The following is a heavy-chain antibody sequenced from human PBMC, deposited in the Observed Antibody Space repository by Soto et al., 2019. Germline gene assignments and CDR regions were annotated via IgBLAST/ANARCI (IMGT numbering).Heavy chain of an antibody. CDR1: GFTFGSYA. V-gene: IGHV3-23*01. J-gene: IGHJ4*02. D-gene: IGHD3-10*01. CDR2: ISAGGDNT. CDR3: AKDRGYGSGREFDS. Sequence: GGSLRLSCAASGFTFGSYAMSWVRQAPGKGLEWVSAISAGGDNTYYADSVKGRFTISRDNSKNTLYLQMNSLRAEDTAVYYCAKDRGYGSGREFDSWGQGTVVTAPQ.